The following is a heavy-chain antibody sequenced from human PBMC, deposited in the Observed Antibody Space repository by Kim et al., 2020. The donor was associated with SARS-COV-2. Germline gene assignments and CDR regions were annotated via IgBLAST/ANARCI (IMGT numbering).Heavy chain of an antibody. V-gene: IGHV3-9*01. Sequence: ESVKGRFTISRDNAKNSLYLQMNSLRAEDTALYYCAKDISSRGPYYFDYWGQGTLVTVSS. D-gene: IGHD2-2*01. CDR3: AKDISSRGPYYFDY. J-gene: IGHJ4*02.